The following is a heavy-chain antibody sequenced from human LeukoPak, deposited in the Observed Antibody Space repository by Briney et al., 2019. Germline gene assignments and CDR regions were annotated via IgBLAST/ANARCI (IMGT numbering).Heavy chain of an antibody. Sequence: PVGSLRRSCAASGFTFCNARVSWGRKGLGKGLEWVAVISYDGSNKYYADSVKGRFTISRDNSKNTLYLQMNSLRAEDTAVYYCARDGSSYSSSWSSYFDYWGQGTLVTVSS. CDR2: ISYDGSNK. J-gene: IGHJ4*02. D-gene: IGHD6-13*01. CDR1: GFTFCNAR. CDR3: ARDGSSYSSSWSSYFDY. V-gene: IGHV3-30-3*01.